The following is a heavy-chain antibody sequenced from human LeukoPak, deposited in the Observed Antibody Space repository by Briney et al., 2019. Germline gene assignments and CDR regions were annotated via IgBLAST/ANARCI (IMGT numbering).Heavy chain of an antibody. J-gene: IGHJ4*02. CDR2: ISSSSSYI. D-gene: IGHD2-2*01. Sequence: PGGSLRLSCAASGFTFSSYSMNWVRQAPGKGLEWVSSISSSSSYIYYADSVKGRFTISRDNAKNSLYLQMNSLRAEDTAVYYCARVSPCSSTSCPDYWGQGTLVTGSS. CDR3: ARVSPCSSTSCPDY. CDR1: GFTFSSYS. V-gene: IGHV3-21*01.